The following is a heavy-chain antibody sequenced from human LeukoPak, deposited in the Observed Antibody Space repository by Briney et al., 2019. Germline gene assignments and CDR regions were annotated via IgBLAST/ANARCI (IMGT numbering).Heavy chain of an antibody. CDR1: VFTFSSYA. CDR2: IRGSGGST. CDR3: AKPYSSSWYGVPNGDY. D-gene: IGHD6-13*01. V-gene: IGHV3-23*01. J-gene: IGHJ4*02. Sequence: GGSLTLFCTPCVFTFSSYAMRCLRQAPGKGRGWLSAIRGSGGSTYYADSVKGRFTISRDNSKNTLYLQMNSLRAEDTAVYYCAKPYSSSWYGVPNGDYWGQGTLVTVSS.